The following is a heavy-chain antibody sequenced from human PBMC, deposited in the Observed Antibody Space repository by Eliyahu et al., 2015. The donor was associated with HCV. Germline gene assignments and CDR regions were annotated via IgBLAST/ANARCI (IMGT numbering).Heavy chain of an antibody. D-gene: IGHD6-6*01. V-gene: IGHV3-9*01. CDR1: GFXFDDYA. Sequence: EVQLVXSGGGLVQPGRSLXLSCAASGFXFDDYAMHWVRXAPGKGLEWVSGISWNSGSXGYADSVKGRFTISRDNAKNSLYLXMNSLRAEDTALYYCAKDTAPYSSSSSYFDYWGQGTLVTVSS. CDR3: AKDTAPYSSSSSYFDY. CDR2: ISWNSGSX. J-gene: IGHJ4*02.